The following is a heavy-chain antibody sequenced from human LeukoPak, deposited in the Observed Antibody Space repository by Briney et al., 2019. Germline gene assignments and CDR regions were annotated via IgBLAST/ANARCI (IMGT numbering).Heavy chain of an antibody. CDR2: IYTSGST. Sequence: SGTLSLTCTVSGGSISSYYWSWIRQPAGKGLEWIGRIYTSGSTNYNPSLKSRVTMSVDTSKNQFSLKLSSVTAADTAVYYCARSPLLGSLEWLLGDYYMDVWGKGTTVTVSS. V-gene: IGHV4-4*07. CDR1: GGSISSYY. J-gene: IGHJ6*03. D-gene: IGHD3-3*01. CDR3: ARSPLLGSLEWLLGDYYMDV.